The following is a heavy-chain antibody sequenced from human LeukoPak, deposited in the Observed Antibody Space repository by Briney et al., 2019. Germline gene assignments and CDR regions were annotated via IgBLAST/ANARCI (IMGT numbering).Heavy chain of an antibody. CDR1: GYTFTGYY. CDR2: INPNSGGT. J-gene: IGHJ6*03. D-gene: IGHD2-2*01. V-gene: IGHV1-2*02. CDR3: ASRGPDIVVVPAAAAYYYYYMDV. Sequence: ASVKVSRKASGYTFTGYYMHWVRQAPGQGLEWMGLINPNSGGTNYAQKVQGRVTMTRDTSISTAYMALSRLRSDDTAVYYCASRGPDIVVVPAAAAYYYYYMDVWGKGTTVTISS.